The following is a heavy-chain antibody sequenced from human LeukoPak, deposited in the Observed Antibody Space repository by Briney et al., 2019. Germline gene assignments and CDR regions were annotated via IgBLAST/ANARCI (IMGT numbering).Heavy chain of an antibody. Sequence: GGSLRLSCAASGFTFSSYAMSWVRQARGKGLEWVSGISGSGGSTYYADSVKGRFTISRDNSKNTLYLQMNSLRAEDTAVYYCAKETGCSGYDYGDYWGQGTLVTVSS. CDR3: AKETGCSGYDYGDY. CDR2: ISGSGGST. CDR1: GFTFSSYA. J-gene: IGHJ4*02. D-gene: IGHD5-12*01. V-gene: IGHV3-23*01.